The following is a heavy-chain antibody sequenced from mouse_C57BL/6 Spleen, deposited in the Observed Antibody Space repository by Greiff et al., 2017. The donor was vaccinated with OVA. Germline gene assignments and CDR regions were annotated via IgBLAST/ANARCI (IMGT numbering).Heavy chain of an antibody. J-gene: IGHJ4*01. Sequence: QVQLQQSGPGLVQPSQSLSLTCTVSGFSLPSYGVHWVRQSPGKGLEWLGVIWRGGSTDYNAAIMSRLSITKDKSKSQVFVKMNSLQADDTAIYDCAKHYGNYYAMDYWGQGTSVTVSS. D-gene: IGHD2-1*01. CDR1: GFSLPSYG. CDR3: AKHYGNYYAMDY. CDR2: IWRGGST. V-gene: IGHV2-5*01.